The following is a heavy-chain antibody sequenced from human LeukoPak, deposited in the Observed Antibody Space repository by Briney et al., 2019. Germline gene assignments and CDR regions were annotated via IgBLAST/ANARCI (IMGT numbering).Heavy chain of an antibody. CDR3: ARGKYDSSGYPLLGFDY. Sequence: GGSLRLSCAASGFTFDEYGMSWVRQAPGKGLEWVSGVNWHGGSTGYAASVKGRFTISRDNAKKSLYLQMNSLRAEDTAVYYCARGKYDSSGYPLLGFDYWGQGTLVTVSS. D-gene: IGHD3-22*01. V-gene: IGHV3-20*04. J-gene: IGHJ4*02. CDR2: VNWHGGST. CDR1: GFTFDEYG.